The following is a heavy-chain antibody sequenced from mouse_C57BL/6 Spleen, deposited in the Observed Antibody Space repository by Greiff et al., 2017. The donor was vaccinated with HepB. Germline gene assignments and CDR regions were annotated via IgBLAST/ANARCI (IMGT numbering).Heavy chain of an antibody. CDR2: IDPSDSYT. CDR3: AKFDGYSVRSMDY. CDR1: GYTFTSYW. Sequence: QVQLKEPGAELVMPGASVKLSCKASGYTFTSYWMHWVKQRPGQGLEWIGEIDPSDSYTKYNQKFKGKSTLTVDQSSSTAYIQLSSLTSEDSAVYYCAKFDGYSVRSMDYWGQETSVTVSS. V-gene: IGHV1-69*01. D-gene: IGHD2-3*01. J-gene: IGHJ4*01.